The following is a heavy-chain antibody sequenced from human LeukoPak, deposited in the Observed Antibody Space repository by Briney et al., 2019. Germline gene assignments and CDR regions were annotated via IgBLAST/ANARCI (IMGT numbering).Heavy chain of an antibody. D-gene: IGHD3-10*01. V-gene: IGHV4-59*08. CDR3: ARRDRLLSRGWFDP. CDR2: IYYSGST. J-gene: IGHJ5*02. CDR1: GGSISSYY. Sequence: SETLSLTCTVSGGSISSYYWSWIRQPPGKGLEWIGYIYYSGSTNYNPSLKSRVTISVDTSKNQFSLKLSSVTAADTAVYYCARRDRLLSRGWFDPWGQGTLVTVSS.